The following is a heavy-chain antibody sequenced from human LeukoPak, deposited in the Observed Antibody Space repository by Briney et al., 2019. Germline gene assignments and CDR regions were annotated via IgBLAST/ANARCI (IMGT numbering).Heavy chain of an antibody. V-gene: IGHV3-23*01. Sequence: PGGSLRLSCAASGFTFSSYAMSWVRQAPGKGLEWVSAISGSGGRTYYADSVKGRFTISRDNSKNTLYLQMNSLRAEDTAVHYCAKVEGTYYYDSSGYYIDYWGQGTLVTVSS. CDR1: GFTFSSYA. J-gene: IGHJ4*02. D-gene: IGHD3-22*01. CDR2: ISGSGGRT. CDR3: AKVEGTYYYDSSGYYIDY.